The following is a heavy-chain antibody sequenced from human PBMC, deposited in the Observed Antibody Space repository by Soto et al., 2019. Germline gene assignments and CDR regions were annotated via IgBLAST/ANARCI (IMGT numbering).Heavy chain of an antibody. CDR3: ARMYSSGSGWFHP. CDR1: GYSITAGGYY. V-gene: IGHV4-31*03. J-gene: IGHJ5*02. CDR2: FYSSGSI. D-gene: IGHD6-19*01. Sequence: LQESGPGLVKPSQTLSLTCFVSGYSITAGGYYWSWIRHHPGKGLEWIGSFYSSGSIIYNPFLRSRVFISGDTSSNQFSMSLTSVTAADTARYYCARMYSSGSGWFHPWGQGTLVTVSS.